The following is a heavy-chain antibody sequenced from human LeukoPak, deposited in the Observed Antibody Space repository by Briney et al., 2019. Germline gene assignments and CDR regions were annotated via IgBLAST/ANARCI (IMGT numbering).Heavy chain of an antibody. Sequence: EGSLRLSCAASDFTSINYAMTWVRHAPGNGLEWVSTLSVRGSTYYADSGNGRFNVSRDSSKNTLYLQMRSLRAEDTATYYCARVRRQILWTCLDYWGQGTLVTVSS. V-gene: IGHV3-23*01. CDR2: LSVRGST. CDR1: DFTSINYA. J-gene: IGHJ4*02. CDR3: ARVRRQILWTCLDY. D-gene: IGHD3-10*01.